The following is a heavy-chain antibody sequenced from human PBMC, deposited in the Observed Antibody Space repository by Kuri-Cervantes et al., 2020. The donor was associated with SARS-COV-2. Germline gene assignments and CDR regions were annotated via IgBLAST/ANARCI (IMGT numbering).Heavy chain of an antibody. V-gene: IGHV3-21*01. CDR1: GFTFSSYS. Sequence: GESLKISCAASGFTFSSYSMNWVRQAPGKGLEWVSSISSSSSYIYYADSVKGRFTISRDNAKNSLYLQMNSLRAEDTAVYYCARGTYSSGWHGGWFDPWGQGTLVTVSS. D-gene: IGHD6-19*01. J-gene: IGHJ5*02. CDR3: ARGTYSSGWHGGWFDP. CDR2: ISSSSSYI.